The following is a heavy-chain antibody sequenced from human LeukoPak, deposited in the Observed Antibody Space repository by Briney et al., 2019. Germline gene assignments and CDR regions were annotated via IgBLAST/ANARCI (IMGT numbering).Heavy chain of an antibody. J-gene: IGHJ4*02. Sequence: ASVKVSCKASGGTFSSYAISWVRQAPGQGLEWMGGINPIFGTANYGQKFQGRVTITTDESTSTAYMELSSLRSEDTAVYYCARGSCSSTSCPMCYWGQGTLVTVSS. CDR1: GGTFSSYA. CDR2: INPIFGTA. V-gene: IGHV1-69*05. D-gene: IGHD2-2*01. CDR3: ARGSCSSTSCPMCY.